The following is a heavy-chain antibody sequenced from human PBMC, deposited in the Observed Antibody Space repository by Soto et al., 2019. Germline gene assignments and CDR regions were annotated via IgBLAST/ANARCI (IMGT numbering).Heavy chain of an antibody. CDR1: GLTVSGTKY. CDR3: ASCPEGAHAYDV. J-gene: IGHJ3*01. CDR2: LYEVFGS. V-gene: IGHV3-53*01. Sequence: DVQLVESGGGLIQPGESLRLSCAAFGLTVSGTKYVALVRQAPGKGLELGSALYEVFGSFYADAVNGRFTTSSDRYKSPVYLKMKDKRHDDTAVYYTASCPEGAHAYDVWGQGTPVIVSS.